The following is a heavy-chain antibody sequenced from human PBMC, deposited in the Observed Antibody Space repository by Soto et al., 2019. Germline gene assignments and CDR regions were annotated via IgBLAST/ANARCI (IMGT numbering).Heavy chain of an antibody. CDR2: TYPGDSDT. D-gene: IGHD2-2*01. Sequence: GESLKISCKGSGYSFTSYWIGWVRQMPGKGLEWMGITYPGDSDTRYSPSFQGQVTISADKSISTAYLQWSSLKASDTAMYYCARHGDIVVVPAAGGYYYYGMDVWGQGTTVTVSS. J-gene: IGHJ6*02. CDR1: GYSFTSYW. V-gene: IGHV5-51*01. CDR3: ARHGDIVVVPAAGGYYYYGMDV.